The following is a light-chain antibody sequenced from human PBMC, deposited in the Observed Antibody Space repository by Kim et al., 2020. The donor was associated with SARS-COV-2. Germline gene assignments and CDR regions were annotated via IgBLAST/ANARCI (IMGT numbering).Light chain of an antibody. CDR1: SLRSYY. Sequence: ALGQTVRITCQGDSLRSYYAPWYQQKPGQAPVLVIYDKNNRPSGIPARFSGSYSGNTAFLTITGAQAGDDAVYHCNSRESGVNHVIFGGGTKLTVL. J-gene: IGLJ2*01. CDR2: DKN. V-gene: IGLV3-19*01. CDR3: NSRESGVNHVI.